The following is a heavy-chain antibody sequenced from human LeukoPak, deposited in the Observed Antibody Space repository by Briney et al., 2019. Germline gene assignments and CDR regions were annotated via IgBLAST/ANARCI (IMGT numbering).Heavy chain of an antibody. V-gene: IGHV3-23*01. J-gene: IGHJ4*02. CDR3: ANVEWPLDY. D-gene: IGHD1-26*01. CDR1: GFTFSSYA. Sequence: GGSLRLSCAASGFTFSSYAMSWVRQAPGKGLEGVSAISGSGGSTYYADSVKGRFTISRDNSRNTLSLQINSLRTEDTAVYYCANVEWPLDYWGQGTLVTVSS. CDR2: ISGSGGST.